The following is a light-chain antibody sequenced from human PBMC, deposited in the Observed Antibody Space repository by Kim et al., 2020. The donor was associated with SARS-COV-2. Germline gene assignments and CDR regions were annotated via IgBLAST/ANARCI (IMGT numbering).Light chain of an antibody. CDR3: QQYRSEPNT. Sequence: EIVLTQSPGTLSLSPGERATLSCRASQSVRNNYLAWYQQKPGQVHRLLIYDASIRATGIPDRFSASGSGTDFTLTISRLEPEDSAVYYCQQYRSEPNTFAQGTKLEI. CDR1: QSVRNNY. V-gene: IGKV3-20*01. J-gene: IGKJ2*01. CDR2: DAS.